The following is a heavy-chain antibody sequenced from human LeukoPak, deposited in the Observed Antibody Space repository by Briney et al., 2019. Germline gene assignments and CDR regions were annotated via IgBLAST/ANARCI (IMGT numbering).Heavy chain of an antibody. D-gene: IGHD1-26*01. CDR2: ISGDNGDT. V-gene: IGHV1-18*01. J-gene: IGHJ4*02. CDR1: GYTFTSYG. Sequence: ASVKVSCKASGYTFTSYGISWVRQAPGQGLEWMGWISGDNGDTNYAQKLQGRVTMTTDTSTSTAYMELRSLRCDDTAVYYCARDRYGVRSGSCDYWGQGTLVTVSS. CDR3: ARDRYGVRSGSCDY.